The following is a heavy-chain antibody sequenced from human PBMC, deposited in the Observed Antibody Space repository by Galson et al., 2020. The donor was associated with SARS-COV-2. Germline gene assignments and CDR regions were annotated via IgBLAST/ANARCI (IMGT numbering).Heavy chain of an antibody. CDR3: ARDTLVYCSSTTCSYSFDY. D-gene: IGHD2-2*01. CDR2: IYTSGRT. J-gene: IGHJ4*02. CDR1: GGSISSYY. V-gene: IGHV4-4*07. Sequence: SETLSLTCTVSGGSISSYYWSWIRQPAGKGLEWIGRIYTSGRTSYNPSLKGRLTMSIDTSKKQFSLRLRSLTAADTAVYYCARDTLVYCSSTTCSYSFDYWGQGAQVIVSS.